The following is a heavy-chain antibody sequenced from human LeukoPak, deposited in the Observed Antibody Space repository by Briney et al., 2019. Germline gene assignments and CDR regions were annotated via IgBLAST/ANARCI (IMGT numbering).Heavy chain of an antibody. CDR3: ARLEQHYYDSSTNNWFDP. CDR1: GFTFSSYG. V-gene: IGHV3-30*02. Sequence: PGGSLRLSCAASGFTFSSYGMHWVRQAPGKGLEWVAFIRYDGSNKYYADSVKGRFTISRDNSKNTLYLQMNSLRAEGTAVYYCARLEQHYYDSSTNNWFDPWGQGTLVTVSS. D-gene: IGHD3-22*01. J-gene: IGHJ5*02. CDR2: IRYDGSNK.